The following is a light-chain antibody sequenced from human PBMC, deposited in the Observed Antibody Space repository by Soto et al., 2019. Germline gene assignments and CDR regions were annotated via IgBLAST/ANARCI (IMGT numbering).Light chain of an antibody. CDR1: QSISSW. CDR2: KAS. CDR3: QQYNSDLWT. J-gene: IGKJ1*01. V-gene: IGKV1-5*03. Sequence: DIQMTQSPSTLSASVGVRVTITCRASQSISSWLAWYQQKAGKAPKLLIYKASSLESGVPSRFSGSGSGTEFTLTISSLQPDDFAPYYCQQYNSDLWTFGQGTKVEIK.